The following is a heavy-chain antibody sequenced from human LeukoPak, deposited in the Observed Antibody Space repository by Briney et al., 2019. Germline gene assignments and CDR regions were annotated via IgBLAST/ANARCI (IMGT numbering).Heavy chain of an antibody. Sequence: GGSLRLSCAVSGFPFSIYEMNWVRQAPGNGLEWVSNIGSSVTTIYYADSVKGRFSISRDNAQSSLYLQMNGLRVEDTAVYYCALLAVASDFDYWGQGALVTVSS. D-gene: IGHD6-19*01. CDR1: GFPFSIYE. CDR2: IGSSVTTI. V-gene: IGHV3-48*03. J-gene: IGHJ4*02. CDR3: ALLAVASDFDY.